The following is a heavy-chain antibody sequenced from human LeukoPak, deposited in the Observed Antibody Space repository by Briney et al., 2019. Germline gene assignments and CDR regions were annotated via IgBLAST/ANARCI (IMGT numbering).Heavy chain of an antibody. Sequence: PSETLSLTCAVYGGSFSGYYWSWIRQPPGKGLEWIGEINHSGSTNYNPSLKSRVTISVDTSKNQFSLKLSSVTAADTAVYYCARGPMIVVAIHTHYYYYYGMDVWGQGTTVTVSS. CDR1: GGSFSGYY. CDR2: INHSGST. V-gene: IGHV4-34*01. CDR3: ARGPMIVVAIHTHYYYYYGMDV. J-gene: IGHJ6*02. D-gene: IGHD3-22*01.